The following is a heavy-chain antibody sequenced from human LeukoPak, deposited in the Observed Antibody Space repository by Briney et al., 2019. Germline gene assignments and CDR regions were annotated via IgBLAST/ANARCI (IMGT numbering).Heavy chain of an antibody. D-gene: IGHD4-17*01. CDR1: GFTFSSHA. CDR2: LSGSGGTT. CDR3: AKGGSTSRVTTSRVVFGYYYYLDV. J-gene: IGHJ6*03. Sequence: PGGSLRLSCAASGFTFSSHAMSWVRQAPGKGLEWVSSLSGSGGTTYHADSVKGRFSISRDNSKNTLYLQLNSLRAEDTAVYYCAKGGSTSRVTTSRVVFGYYYYLDVLGKGTPVTVSS. V-gene: IGHV3-23*01.